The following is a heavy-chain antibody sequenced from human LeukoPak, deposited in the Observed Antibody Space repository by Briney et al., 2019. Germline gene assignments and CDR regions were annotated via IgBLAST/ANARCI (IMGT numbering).Heavy chain of an antibody. CDR1: GFTVSGNY. CDR3: AGPSDRARNWDFDL. CDR2: IYGGGNT. D-gene: IGHD3-22*01. V-gene: IGHV3-66*01. Sequence: GGSLRLSCAASGFTVSGNYMSWFRQAPGKGLEWVSVIYGGGNTADAHSVRGRFTISRDSSKNTLYLQMNSVRADDTAVYYCAGPSDRARNWDFDLWGRGTLVTVSS. J-gene: IGHJ2*01.